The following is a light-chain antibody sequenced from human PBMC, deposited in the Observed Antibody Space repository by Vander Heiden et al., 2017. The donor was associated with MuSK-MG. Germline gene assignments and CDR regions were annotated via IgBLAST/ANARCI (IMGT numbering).Light chain of an antibody. CDR1: QSISSY. Sequence: DIQMTQSPSSLSASVGDRVTITCRASQSISSYLNWYQQKPGKAPKLLIYAASRLQSGVPSRFSGSGSGTDFTLTISSLQPEDFATYYCQQSYSTWTFGQGTKVEIK. V-gene: IGKV1-39*01. CDR3: QQSYSTWT. CDR2: AAS. J-gene: IGKJ1*01.